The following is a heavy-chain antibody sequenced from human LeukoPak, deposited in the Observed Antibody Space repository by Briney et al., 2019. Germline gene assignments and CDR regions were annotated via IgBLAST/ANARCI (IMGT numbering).Heavy chain of an antibody. CDR1: AYTFTDYS. D-gene: IGHD7-27*01. CDR3: ARGYWGSWYFDY. CDR2: INPNSGGT. V-gene: IGHV1-2*06. Sequence: ASVKVSCKASAYTFTDYSIHWVRQAPGQGLEWMGRINPNSGGTKFAQKFQGRVTVTRDTSISTAYMELSRLRSDDTAVYYCARGYWGSWYFDYWGQGTLVTVSS. J-gene: IGHJ4*02.